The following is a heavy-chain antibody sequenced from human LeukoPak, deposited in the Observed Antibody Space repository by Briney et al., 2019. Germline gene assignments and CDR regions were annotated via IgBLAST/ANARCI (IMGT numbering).Heavy chain of an antibody. V-gene: IGHV4-30-2*05. Sequence: PSETLSLTCAVSGGSISSGGYSWSWIRQPPGRGLEWIAYIFHSGSTYYNPSLKSRVTISVDTSKNQFSLELSSVTAADTAVYYCARDRRPAVAGIEMGFDPWGRGTLVTVSS. CDR1: GGSISSGGYS. D-gene: IGHD6-19*01. CDR3: ARDRRPAVAGIEMGFDP. J-gene: IGHJ5*02. CDR2: IFHSGST.